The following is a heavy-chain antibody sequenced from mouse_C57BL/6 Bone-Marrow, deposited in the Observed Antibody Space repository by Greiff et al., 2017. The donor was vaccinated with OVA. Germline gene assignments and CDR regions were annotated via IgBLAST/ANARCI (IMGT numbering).Heavy chain of an antibody. CDR2: INPYNGGT. J-gene: IGHJ3*01. D-gene: IGHD2-3*01. CDR1: GYTFTDYY. CDR3: ASYDGYRFAY. Sequence: EVQLVESGPVLVKPGASVKMSCKASGYTFTDYYMNWVKQSHGKSLEWIGVINPYNGGTSYNQKFKGKATLTVDKSSSTAYMELNSLTSEDSAVYYCASYDGYRFAYWGQGTLVTVSA. V-gene: IGHV1-19*01.